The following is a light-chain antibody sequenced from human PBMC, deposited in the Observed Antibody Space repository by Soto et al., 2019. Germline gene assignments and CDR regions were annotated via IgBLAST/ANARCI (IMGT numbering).Light chain of an antibody. V-gene: IGKV1-33*01. Sequence: DIQMTQSPSSLSASVGDRVTITCQASQDISNYLNWYQQKPGKAPKLLIYDASNLETGVPSRFSGSGSGTDFTFTISSLQPEDIATYFCQQYDNFSGTFGTGTKVDIK. J-gene: IGKJ3*01. CDR2: DAS. CDR1: QDISNY. CDR3: QQYDNFSGT.